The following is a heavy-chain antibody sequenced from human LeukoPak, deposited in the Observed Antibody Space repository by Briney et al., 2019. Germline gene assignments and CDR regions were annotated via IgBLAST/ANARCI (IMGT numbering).Heavy chain of an antibody. V-gene: IGHV4-4*07. Sequence: SETLSLTCSVSGDSISYFYWSWIRQAAGKGLEWIGRISSSRSTNYNPSLKSRVTMSVDTSKNQFSLKLSSVTAADTAVYYCARYDFNKFFDYWGQGTLVTVSS. CDR1: GDSISYFY. D-gene: IGHD3-3*01. CDR2: ISSSRST. CDR3: ARYDFNKFFDY. J-gene: IGHJ4*02.